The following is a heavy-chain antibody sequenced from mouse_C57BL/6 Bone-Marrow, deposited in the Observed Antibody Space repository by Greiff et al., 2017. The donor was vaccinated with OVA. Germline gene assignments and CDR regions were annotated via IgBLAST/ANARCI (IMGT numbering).Heavy chain of an antibody. CDR3: ARGTTVFDY. V-gene: IGHV5-6*01. Sequence: ESGGDLVKPGGSLKLSCAASGFTFSSYGMSWVRQTPDKRLEWVATISSGGSYTYYPDSVKGRFTISRDNAKNTLYLQMSSLKSEDTAMYYCARGTTVFDYWGQGTTLTVSS. CDR2: ISSGGSYT. J-gene: IGHJ2*01. CDR1: GFTFSSYG. D-gene: IGHD1-1*01.